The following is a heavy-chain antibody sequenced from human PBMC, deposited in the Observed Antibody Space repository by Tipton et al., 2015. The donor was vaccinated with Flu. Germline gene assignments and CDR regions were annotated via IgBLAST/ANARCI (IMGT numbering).Heavy chain of an antibody. CDR3: AKDLAGWSDYYADFDT. CDR1: GFTFGTYA. V-gene: IGHV3-48*03. J-gene: IGHJ4*02. D-gene: IGHD3-3*01. Sequence: SLRLSCAGSGFTFGTYAMNWVRQAPGKGLEWVSFISISGLGKYYADSVKGRFTVSRDNANNSLYLQMNSLRVEDTATYYCAKDLAGWSDYYADFDTWGQGTPVTVSS. CDR2: ISISGLGK.